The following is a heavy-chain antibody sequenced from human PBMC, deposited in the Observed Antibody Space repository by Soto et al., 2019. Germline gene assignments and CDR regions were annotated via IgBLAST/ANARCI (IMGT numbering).Heavy chain of an antibody. D-gene: IGHD6-13*01. CDR2: IIPIFGTA. J-gene: IGHJ4*02. Sequence: SVKVSCKASGGTFSSYAISWVRQAPGQGLEWMGGIIPIFGTANYAQKFQGRVTITADESTSTAYMELSSLRSEDTAVYYCAKVPYPASWYYFDYWGQGTLVPVSS. V-gene: IGHV1-69*13. CDR1: GGTFSSYA. CDR3: AKVPYPASWYYFDY.